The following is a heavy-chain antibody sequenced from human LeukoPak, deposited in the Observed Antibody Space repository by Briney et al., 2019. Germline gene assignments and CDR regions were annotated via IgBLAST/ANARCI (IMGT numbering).Heavy chain of an antibody. D-gene: IGHD3-22*01. CDR2: IYYSGST. J-gene: IGHJ4*02. CDR1: GGSISSGSYY. V-gene: IGHV4-61*10. CDR3: ATLYYYDDSGPDS. Sequence: SETLSLTCTVSGGSISSGSYYWSWIRQPAGKGLEWIGYIYYSGSTNYNPSLKSRVTISVDTSKNQFSLKLSSVTAADTAVYYCATLYYYDDSGPDSWGQGTLVTVSS.